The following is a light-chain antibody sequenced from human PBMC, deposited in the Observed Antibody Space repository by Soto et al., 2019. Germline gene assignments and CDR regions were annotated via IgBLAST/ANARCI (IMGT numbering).Light chain of an antibody. CDR1: QDIATY. J-gene: IGKJ1*01. CDR2: DAA. CDR3: QQYAPLPPAWT. Sequence: DIQMTQSPSCLSAAVGNRVTITCQARQDIATYLNWYQQKPVKAPNLLIHDAANLETGVPSRFRGGGSGTHFTFTISNLQPDDIATYYCQQYAPLPPAWTFGQGTKVDIK. V-gene: IGKV1-33*01.